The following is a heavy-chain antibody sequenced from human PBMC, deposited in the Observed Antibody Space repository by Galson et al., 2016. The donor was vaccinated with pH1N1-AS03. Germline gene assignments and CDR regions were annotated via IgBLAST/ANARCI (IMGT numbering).Heavy chain of an antibody. Sequence: SLRLSCAASGFTINNNYMSWVRQAPGKGLEWVSVIYGGGDTFYADYVKGRFTISRDNSKNTLYLQINSLRVEYTAVYYCAREPWGSTRGEYWGQGTLVTVSS. J-gene: IGHJ4*02. V-gene: IGHV3-53*01. CDR3: AREPWGSTRGEY. D-gene: IGHD3-16*01. CDR2: IYGGGDT. CDR1: GFTINNNY.